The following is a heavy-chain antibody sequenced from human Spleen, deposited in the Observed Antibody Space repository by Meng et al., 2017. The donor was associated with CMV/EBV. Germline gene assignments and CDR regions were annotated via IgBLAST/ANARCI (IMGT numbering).Heavy chain of an antibody. CDR1: GFTFSSYG. Sequence: GESLKISCAASGFTFSSYGMHWVRQAPGKGLEWVAVIWYDGSNKYYADSVKGRFTISRDNSKNTLYLQMNSLRAEDTAVYYCAKDWMGLLGKRYDFWSGYYPYYYYYGMDVWGQGTMVTVSS. J-gene: IGHJ6*02. CDR3: AKDWMGLLGKRYDFWSGYYPYYYYYGMDV. D-gene: IGHD3-3*01. V-gene: IGHV3-33*06. CDR2: IWYDGSNK.